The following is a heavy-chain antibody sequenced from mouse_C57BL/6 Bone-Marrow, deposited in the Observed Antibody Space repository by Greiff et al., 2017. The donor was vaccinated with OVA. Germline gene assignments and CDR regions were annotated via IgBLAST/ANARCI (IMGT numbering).Heavy chain of an antibody. CDR1: GFTFSSYG. CDR2: ISRGGSYT. D-gene: IGHD2-5*01. Sequence: EVQVVESGGDLVKPGGSLKLSCAASGFTFSSYGMSWVRQTPDKRLEWVATISRGGSYTYYPDSVKGRFTISRDNAKNTLYLQMSSLKSEDTAMYDCADIVTTPYAMDYWGQGTSVTVSS. V-gene: IGHV5-6*01. J-gene: IGHJ4*01. CDR3: ADIVTTPYAMDY.